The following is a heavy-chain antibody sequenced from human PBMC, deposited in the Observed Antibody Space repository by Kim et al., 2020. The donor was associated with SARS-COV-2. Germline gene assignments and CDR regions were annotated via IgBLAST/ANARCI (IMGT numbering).Heavy chain of an antibody. J-gene: IGHJ4*02. CDR1: GFTFSSYA. D-gene: IGHD6-19*01. Sequence: GGSLRLSCAASGFTFSSYAMSWVRQAPGKGLEWVSAISGSGGSTYYADSVKGRFTISRDNSKNTLYLQMNSLRAEDTAVYYCAKGLRSSGWYVGTPDYWGQGTLVTVSS. V-gene: IGHV3-23*01. CDR3: AKGLRSSGWYVGTPDY. CDR2: ISGSGGST.